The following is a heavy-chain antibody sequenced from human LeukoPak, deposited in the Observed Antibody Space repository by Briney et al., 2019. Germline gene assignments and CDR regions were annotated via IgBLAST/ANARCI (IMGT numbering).Heavy chain of an antibody. V-gene: IGHV4-59*08. Sequence: PSETLSLTCTVSGGSIRSYFWSWIRQPPGKGLEWIGYVYYSGSTNYNPSLKSRVTISVDTSKKQFSLKLSSVTAADTAVYYCARRPDGTSYFDYWGQGTLVTVSS. CDR1: GGSIRSYF. CDR3: ARRPDGTSYFDY. CDR2: VYYSGST. J-gene: IGHJ4*02.